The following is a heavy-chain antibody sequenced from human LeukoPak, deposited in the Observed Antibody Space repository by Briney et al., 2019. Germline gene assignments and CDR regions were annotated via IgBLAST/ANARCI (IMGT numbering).Heavy chain of an antibody. CDR2: ISSSGSTI. V-gene: IGHV3-11*01. CDR3: ARLSGELPEWWFDP. D-gene: IGHD3-10*02. Sequence: GGSLRLSCAASGFTFSDYYMSWIGQAPGKGLEWVSYISSSGSTIYYADSVKGRFTISRDNAKNSLYLQMNSLRAEDTAVYYCARLSGELPEWWFDPWGQGTLVTVSS. J-gene: IGHJ5*02. CDR1: GFTFSDYY.